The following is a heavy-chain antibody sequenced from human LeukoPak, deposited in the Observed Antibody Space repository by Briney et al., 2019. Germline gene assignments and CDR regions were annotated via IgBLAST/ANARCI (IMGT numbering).Heavy chain of an antibody. CDR2: ISSSSSTI. CDR3: ARAGGSTVSHSDY. Sequence: PGGSLRLSCAAPGFTFSSYSMNWVRQAPGKGLEWVSYISSSSSTIYYADSVKGRFTISKDNAKNSLYLQMNSLRAEDTAVYYCARAGGSTVSHSDYWGQGTLVTVSS. V-gene: IGHV3-48*04. D-gene: IGHD4-17*01. J-gene: IGHJ4*02. CDR1: GFTFSSYS.